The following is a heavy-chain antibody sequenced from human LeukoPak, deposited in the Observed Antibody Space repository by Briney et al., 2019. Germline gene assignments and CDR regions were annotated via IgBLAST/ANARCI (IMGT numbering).Heavy chain of an antibody. CDR1: GGSISSYY. V-gene: IGHV4-59*01. Sequence: SETLSLTCTVSGGSISSYYWSWIRQPPGKGLDWIGYIYYSGSTNYNPSLKSRVTISVDTSKNQFSLKLSSVTAADTAVYYCARGERRLQLNYFDYWGQGTLVTVSS. CDR2: IYYSGST. D-gene: IGHD5-24*01. CDR3: ARGERRLQLNYFDY. J-gene: IGHJ4*02.